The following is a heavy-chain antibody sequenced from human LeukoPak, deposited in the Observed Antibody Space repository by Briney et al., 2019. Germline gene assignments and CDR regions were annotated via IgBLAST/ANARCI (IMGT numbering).Heavy chain of an antibody. D-gene: IGHD6-13*01. CDR2: IDTSGNT. Sequence: SETLSLTCTVSGYSISSGYYWSWIRQPAGKGLEWIGRIDTSGNTNYKPSLKSRVTMSVDTSKNQFSLKLNSVTAADPAVYYCARVSSSWYQDWYFDLWGRGTLVTVSS. CDR3: ARVSSSWYQDWYFDL. V-gene: IGHV4-4*07. CDR1: GYSISSGYY. J-gene: IGHJ2*01.